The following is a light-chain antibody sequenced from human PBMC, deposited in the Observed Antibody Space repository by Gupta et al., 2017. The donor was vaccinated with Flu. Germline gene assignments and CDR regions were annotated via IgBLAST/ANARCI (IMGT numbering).Light chain of an antibody. CDR2: AAS. V-gene: IGKV1-39*01. Sequence: SVGDRVTITCRASQTISRHLNWYQQKPGKAPKLLIYAASSLQSGVPSRFSGSGSGTDFTLSITSLRPEDFATYYCQQSYSAPYTFGQGTKLDIK. CDR3: QQSYSAPYT. CDR1: QTISRH. J-gene: IGKJ2*01.